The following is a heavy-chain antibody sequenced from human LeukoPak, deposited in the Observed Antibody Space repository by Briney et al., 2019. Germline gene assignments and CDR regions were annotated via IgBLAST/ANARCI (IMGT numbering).Heavy chain of an antibody. CDR1: GGSISSSIFY. D-gene: IGHD5-12*01. CDR2: FYDSGST. Sequence: SETLSLTCTVSGGSISSSIFYWDWIRQPPGKGLEWIGNFYDSGSTWYNPSLKSRVTISGDTSKNQFSLKLTSVTAADTAVYYCARHSRHGYGDYENAFDIWGQGTMVTVSS. V-gene: IGHV4-39*01. J-gene: IGHJ3*02. CDR3: ARHSRHGYGDYENAFDI.